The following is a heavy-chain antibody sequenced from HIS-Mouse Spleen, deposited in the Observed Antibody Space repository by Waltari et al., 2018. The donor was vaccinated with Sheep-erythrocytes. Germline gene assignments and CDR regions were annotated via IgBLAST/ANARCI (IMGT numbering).Heavy chain of an antibody. CDR1: GFTFSSYI. CDR2: ISSSSSYI. J-gene: IGHJ4*02. V-gene: IGHV3-21*01. Sequence: EVQLVESGGGLVKPGGSLRLSCAASGFTFSSYIMHWVRQAPGKGREWVSSISSSSSYIYYADSVKGRFTISRDNAKNSLYLQMNSLRAEDTAVYYCARVASGATFDYWGQGTLVTVSS. CDR3: ARVASGATFDY. D-gene: IGHD1-26*01.